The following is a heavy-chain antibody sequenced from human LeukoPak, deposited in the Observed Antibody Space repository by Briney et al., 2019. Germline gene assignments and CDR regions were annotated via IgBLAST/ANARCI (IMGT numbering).Heavy chain of an antibody. V-gene: IGHV3-21*01. Sequence: GGSLRLSCAASGFTFSSYSTNWVRQAPGKGLEWVSFISSSNYMSYADSVKGRFTISRDNAKNSLYLQMNSLRAEDTAVYYCARPLDSSNNYFDYWGQGTLVTVSA. J-gene: IGHJ4*02. CDR1: GFTFSSYS. CDR2: ISSSNYM. D-gene: IGHD6-13*01. CDR3: ARPLDSSNNYFDY.